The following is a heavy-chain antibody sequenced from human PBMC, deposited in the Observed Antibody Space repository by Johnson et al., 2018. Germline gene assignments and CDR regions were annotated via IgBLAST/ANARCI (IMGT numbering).Heavy chain of an antibody. CDR1: GFTFSSYG. D-gene: IGHD4-11*01. CDR3: AKDQRYSNYAFYYYYGMDV. CDR2: ISYDGSNK. Sequence: QVQLVESGGGVVQPGRSLRLSCAASGFTFSSYGMHWVRQAPGKGLEWVAVISYDGSNKYYADSVKGRFTISRDNSKTTLYLQRNSLRSEDTAVYYCAKDQRYSNYAFYYYYGMDVWGKGTTVTVSS. V-gene: IGHV3-30*18. J-gene: IGHJ6*04.